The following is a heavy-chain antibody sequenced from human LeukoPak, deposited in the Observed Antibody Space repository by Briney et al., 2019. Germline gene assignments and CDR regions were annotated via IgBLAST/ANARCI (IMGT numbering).Heavy chain of an antibody. D-gene: IGHD5-18*01. CDR1: GFTFSSYA. CDR2: ISGSGGST. J-gene: IGHJ4*02. V-gene: IGHV3-23*01. CDR3: AKVPTAMGGSPFAC. Sequence: PGGSLRLSCAASGFTFSSYAMSWVRQAPGKGLEWVSAISGSGGSTYYADSVKGRFTISRDNSKNTLYLQMSSLRAEDTAVYYCAKVPTAMGGSPFACWGQGTLVTVSS.